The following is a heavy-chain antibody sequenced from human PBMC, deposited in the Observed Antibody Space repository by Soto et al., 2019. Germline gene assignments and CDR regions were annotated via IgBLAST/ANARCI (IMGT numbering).Heavy chain of an antibody. J-gene: IGHJ6*02. V-gene: IGHV1-69*13. CDR3: ARVYDFWSGYQGYYYGMDV. CDR1: GYSFTSHY. CDR2: IIPIFGTA. Sequence: SVKVSCKAIGYSFTSHYIHWVRQAPGQGLEWMGGIIPIFGTANYAQKFQGRVTITADESTSTAYMELSSLRSEDTAVYYCARVYDFWSGYQGYYYGMDVWGQGTTVTVSS. D-gene: IGHD3-3*01.